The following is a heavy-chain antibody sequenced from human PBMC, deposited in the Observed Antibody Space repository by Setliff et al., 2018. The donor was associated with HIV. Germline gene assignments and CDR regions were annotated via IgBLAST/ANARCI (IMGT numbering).Heavy chain of an antibody. D-gene: IGHD3-22*01. J-gene: IGHJ5*02. V-gene: IGHV4-39*01. CDR1: GGSISDNEYY. CDR3: ASRVYYYDESRILREEGFVP. CDR2: IYHTGKT. Sequence: SETLSLTCSVSGGSISDNEYYWSWIRQPPGKGLEWTGSIYHTGKTYYNSALKNRLTISVDTSKNQFSLELSSVTAADTAVYYCASRVYYYDESRILREEGFVPWGQGTLVTVSS.